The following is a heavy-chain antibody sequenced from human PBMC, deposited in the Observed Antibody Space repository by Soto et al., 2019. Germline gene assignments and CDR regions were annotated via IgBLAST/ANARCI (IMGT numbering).Heavy chain of an antibody. Sequence: QVHLVESGGGVIQPGTSLRLACAASGFRFSGYGMQWVRQTPGKGLEWVGVIWYDGSKTFYADSVKGRLTISREKSNNNVLLKMDSLRAKEMAVYQCVPAIGGGSWYSLAYWGPGSLVTVSS. V-gene: IGHV3-33*01. J-gene: IGHJ4*02. CDR2: IWYDGSKT. CDR3: VPAIGGGSWYSLAY. CDR1: GFRFSGYG. D-gene: IGHD2-15*01.